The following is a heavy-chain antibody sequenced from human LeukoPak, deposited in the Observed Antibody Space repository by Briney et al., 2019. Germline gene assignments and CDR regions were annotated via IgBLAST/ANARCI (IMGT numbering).Heavy chain of an antibody. J-gene: IGHJ5*02. Sequence: SETLSLTCSVSGGSISSDYWSWIRQPPGKGLEWIGYIYYSGTTSYNPSLKSRVTISVDTSKTQFSLKLTSVTAADTALYYCARISYGSGIYSWFDPWGQGTLVTVSS. V-gene: IGHV4-59*01. CDR2: IYYSGTT. D-gene: IGHD3-10*01. CDR1: GGSISSDY. CDR3: ARISYGSGIYSWFDP.